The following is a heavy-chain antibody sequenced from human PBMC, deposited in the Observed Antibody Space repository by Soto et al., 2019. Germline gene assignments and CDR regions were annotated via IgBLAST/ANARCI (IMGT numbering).Heavy chain of an antibody. Sequence: PGGSLRLSCAASGFTFSSYSMNWVRQAPGKGLEWVSSISSSSSYIYYADSVKGRFTISRDNAKNSLYLQMNSLRAEDTAVYYCARARHSSGWYAEVNWGQGTLVTVSS. CDR1: GFTFSSYS. J-gene: IGHJ4*02. CDR2: ISSSSSYI. D-gene: IGHD6-19*01. V-gene: IGHV3-21*01. CDR3: ARARHSSGWYAEVN.